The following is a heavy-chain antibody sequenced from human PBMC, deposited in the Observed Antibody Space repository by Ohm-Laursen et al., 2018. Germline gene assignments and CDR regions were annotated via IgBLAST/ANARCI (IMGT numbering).Heavy chain of an antibody. Sequence: GTLSLTCTVSGGSISNQYWNWVRQSPGKGLEWIGYIYHSGSTKYNPFFNSRVTMSVDTSQNQFSLNLRSVTTADTAVYYCASGHNYGYDNYYYGMDVWGQGTTVTVSS. V-gene: IGHV4-59*11. D-gene: IGHD3-16*01. CDR2: IYHSGST. CDR1: GGSISNQY. CDR3: ASGHNYGYDNYYYGMDV. J-gene: IGHJ6*02.